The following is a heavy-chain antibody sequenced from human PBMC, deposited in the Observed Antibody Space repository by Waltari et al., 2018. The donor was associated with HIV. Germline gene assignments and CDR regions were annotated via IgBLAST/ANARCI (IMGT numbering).Heavy chain of an antibody. V-gene: IGHV3-48*02. D-gene: IGHD7-27*01. CDR2: ISRSSSTI. Sequence: EVQLVESGGGLVQPGGSLRLSCAASGFAFSSYSMNWVRQAPGGGLEWSSNISRSSSTISYADSVRGRFTVSRDNAKNSLYMQMNSLRDEDTAVYYCARGSARLWDFDYWGQGTLVTVSS. CDR1: GFAFSSYS. CDR3: ARGSARLWDFDY. J-gene: IGHJ4*02.